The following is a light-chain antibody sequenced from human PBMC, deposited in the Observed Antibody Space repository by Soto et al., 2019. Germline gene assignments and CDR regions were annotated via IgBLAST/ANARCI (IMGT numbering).Light chain of an antibody. CDR2: DVS. CDR3: CSYAGSPSYV. Sequence: QSALTQPRSVSGSPGQSVTISCTGTSSDVGTYNYVSWYQQHPGKAPKVMIYDVSERPSGVPDRFSGSKSGNTASLTISGLQAEDEAYYYYCSYAGSPSYVFGTGTKVTVL. J-gene: IGLJ1*01. CDR1: SSDVGTYNY. V-gene: IGLV2-11*01.